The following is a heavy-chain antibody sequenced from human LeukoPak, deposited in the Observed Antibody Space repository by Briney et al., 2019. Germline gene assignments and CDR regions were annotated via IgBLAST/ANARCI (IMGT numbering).Heavy chain of an antibody. CDR1: GFTFSSYW. V-gene: IGHV3-7*01. Sequence: HPGGSLRLSCAASGFTFSSYWMSWVRQAPGKGLEWVANIKQDGSEKYSLDSLKGRFTISRDNAKRSLYLQMNSLRAEDTAVYYCARYQGGGWDVWGQGTTVTVSS. CDR3: ARYQGGGWDV. D-gene: IGHD6-25*01. J-gene: IGHJ6*02. CDR2: IKQDGSEK.